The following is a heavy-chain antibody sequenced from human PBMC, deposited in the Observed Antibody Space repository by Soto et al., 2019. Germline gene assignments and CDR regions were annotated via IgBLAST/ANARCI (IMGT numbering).Heavy chain of an antibody. V-gene: IGHV3-33*01. CDR2: IWYDGSNK. CDR3: ARDRVEVCSGGSCYWENILDY. Sequence: GGSLRLSCAASGFTFSSYGMHWVRQAPGKGLEWVAVIWYDGSNKYYADSVKGRFTISRDNSKNTLYLQMNSLRAEDTAVYYCARDRVEVCSGGSCYWENILDYWGQGTLVTVSS. CDR1: GFTFSSYG. J-gene: IGHJ4*02. D-gene: IGHD2-15*01.